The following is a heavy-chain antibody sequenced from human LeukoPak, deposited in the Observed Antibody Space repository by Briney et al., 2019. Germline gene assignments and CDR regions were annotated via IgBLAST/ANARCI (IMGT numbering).Heavy chain of an antibody. CDR1: GFTFSSYW. CDR2: INTDGSLT. J-gene: IGHJ4*02. CDR3: ARIIMGATGVDY. V-gene: IGHV3-74*01. D-gene: IGHD1-26*01. Sequence: GGSLRLSCAAPGFTFSSYWMHWVRQAPGKGLVWVSRINTDGSLTNCADSVKGRFTISRDNAKNTLYLQMNSLRAEDTAIYYCARIIMGATGVDYWGQGAPVTVSS.